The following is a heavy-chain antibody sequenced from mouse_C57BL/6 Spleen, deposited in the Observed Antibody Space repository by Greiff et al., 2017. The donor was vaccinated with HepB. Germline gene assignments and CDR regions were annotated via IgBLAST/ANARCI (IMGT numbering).Heavy chain of an antibody. CDR3: ARFDDYDGVDY. CDR2: IDPSDSYT. V-gene: IGHV1-69*01. D-gene: IGHD2-4*01. Sequence: QVHVKQPGAELVMPGASVKLSCKASGYTFTSYWMHWVKQRPGQGLEWIGEIDPSDSYTNYNQKFKGKSTLTVDKSSSTAYMQLSSLTSEDSAVYYCARFDDYDGVDYWGQGTTLTVSS. CDR1: GYTFTSYW. J-gene: IGHJ2*01.